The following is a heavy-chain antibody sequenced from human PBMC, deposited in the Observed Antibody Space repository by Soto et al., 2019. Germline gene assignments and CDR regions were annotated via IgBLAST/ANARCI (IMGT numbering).Heavy chain of an antibody. CDR1: GFSLNTSGVG. Sequence: QVILKESGPTLVKPTQTLTLTCTFSGFSLNTSGVGVGWIRQPPGKALAWLGLIFWDDDKRYSPSLKSRRTITKDTSKNQVVLTMTHLDPVDTATYYCSHSILRYFDSWGQGTLVTVSS. J-gene: IGHJ4*02. D-gene: IGHD4-17*01. CDR3: SHSILRYFDS. V-gene: IGHV2-5*02. CDR2: IFWDDDK.